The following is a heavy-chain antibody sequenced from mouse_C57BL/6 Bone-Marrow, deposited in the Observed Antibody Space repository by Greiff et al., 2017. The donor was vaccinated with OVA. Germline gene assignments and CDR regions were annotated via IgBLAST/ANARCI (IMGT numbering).Heavy chain of an antibody. D-gene: IGHD1-1*01. CDR1: GYTFTSYW. Sequence: QVQLQQPGAELVKPGASVKLSCKASGYTFTSYWMHWVKQRPGQGLEWIGMIHPNSGSTNYNEKFKSKATLTVDKSSSTAYMQLSSLTSEDSAVYYCASDTTVAPGFDVWGTGITVTVSS. CDR2: IHPNSGST. J-gene: IGHJ1*03. V-gene: IGHV1-64*01. CDR3: ASDTTVAPGFDV.